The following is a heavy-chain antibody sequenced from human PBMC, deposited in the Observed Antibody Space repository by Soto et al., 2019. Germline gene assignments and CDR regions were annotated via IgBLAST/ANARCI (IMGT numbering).Heavy chain of an antibody. D-gene: IGHD4-17*01. V-gene: IGHV4-59*01. CDR2: IYYSGST. CDR1: GGSISSYY. CDR3: ARGLYGDYLNWFDP. J-gene: IGHJ5*02. Sequence: SETLSLTCTVSGGSISSYYWSWIRQPPGKGLEWIGYIYYSGSTNYNPSLKSRVTISVDTSKNQFSLKLSSVTAADTAVYYCARGLYGDYLNWFDPWGQGTLVTVSS.